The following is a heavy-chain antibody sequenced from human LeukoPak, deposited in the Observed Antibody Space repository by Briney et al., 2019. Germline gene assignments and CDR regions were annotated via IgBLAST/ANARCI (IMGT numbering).Heavy chain of an antibody. J-gene: IGHJ4*02. Sequence: PSETLSLTCTVSGGSISSSSYYWGWIRQPPGKGLEWIGSIYYSGSTYYNPSLKSRVTISVDTSKNQFSLKLSSVTAADTAVYYCARDAITHSGYERWPFDYWGQGTLVTVSS. CDR2: IYYSGST. CDR3: ARDAITHSGYERWPFDY. CDR1: GGSISSSSYY. V-gene: IGHV4-39*02. D-gene: IGHD5-12*01.